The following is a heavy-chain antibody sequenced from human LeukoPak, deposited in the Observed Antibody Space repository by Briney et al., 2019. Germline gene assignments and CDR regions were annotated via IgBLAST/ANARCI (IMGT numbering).Heavy chain of an antibody. CDR2: TSGSGGST. CDR1: GFTFSSYA. CDR3: AKDYYGSGSYRHFDQ. J-gene: IGHJ4*02. Sequence: PGGSLRLSCAASGFTFSSYAMSWVRQAPGKGLEWVSGTSGSGGSTYYADSVKGRFTISRDNSKNTLYLQMNSLRAEYTAVYYCAKDYYGSGSYRHFDQWGQGTLVTVSS. D-gene: IGHD3-10*01. V-gene: IGHV3-23*01.